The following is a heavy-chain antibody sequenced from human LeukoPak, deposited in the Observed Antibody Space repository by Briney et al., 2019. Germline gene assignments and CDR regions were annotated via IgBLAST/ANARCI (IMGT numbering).Heavy chain of an antibody. V-gene: IGHV3-23*01. Sequence: LSLTCTVSGGSISSGGYYWSWIRQPPGKGLEWVSSISGSGGTTYYADSVKGRFTISRDNSKNTLYLQMNSLRAEDTAVYYCAKDVDSSGWYFSFDPRGQGTLVTVSS. CDR2: ISGSGGTT. D-gene: IGHD6-19*01. CDR3: AKDVDSSGWYFSFDP. J-gene: IGHJ5*02. CDR1: GGSISSGGYY.